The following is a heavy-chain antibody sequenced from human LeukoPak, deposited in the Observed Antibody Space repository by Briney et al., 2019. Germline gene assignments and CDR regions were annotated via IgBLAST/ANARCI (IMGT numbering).Heavy chain of an antibody. Sequence: ASVKVSCKASGYTFTSYGISWVRQAPGQGLEWMGWISAYNGNTNYAQKFQGRVTMTRDTSISTAYMELSRLRSDDTAVYYCARGLDYYGSADLDYWGQGTLVTVSS. D-gene: IGHD3-10*01. J-gene: IGHJ4*02. CDR2: ISAYNGNT. CDR3: ARGLDYYGSADLDY. V-gene: IGHV1-18*01. CDR1: GYTFTSYG.